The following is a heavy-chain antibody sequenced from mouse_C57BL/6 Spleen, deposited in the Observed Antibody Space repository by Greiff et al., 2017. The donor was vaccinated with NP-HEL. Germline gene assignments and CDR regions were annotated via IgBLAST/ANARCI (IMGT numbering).Heavy chain of an antibody. CDR3: ARDRGNWDDGYFDV. Sequence: EVKVVESEGGLVQPGSSMKLSCTASGFTFSDYYMAWVRQVPEKGLEWVANINYDGSSTYYLDSLKSRFIISRDNAKNILYLQMSSLKSEDTATYYCARDRGNWDDGYFDVWGTGTTVTVSS. CDR2: INYDGSST. J-gene: IGHJ1*03. CDR1: GFTFSDYY. V-gene: IGHV5-16*01. D-gene: IGHD4-1*01.